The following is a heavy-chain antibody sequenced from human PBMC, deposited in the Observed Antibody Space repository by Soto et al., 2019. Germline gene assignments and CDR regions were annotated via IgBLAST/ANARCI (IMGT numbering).Heavy chain of an antibody. J-gene: IGHJ4*02. D-gene: IGHD1-26*01. Sequence: QVQLVQSGAEVKKPGSSVKVSCKAPGRTFSSYSINWERPAPGQGLEWMGGIIPIFGTANYAQKFQGRVTITADESTSTAYMELSSLRSEETAVYYCARDGGRHSGGIDYWGQGTLVTVSS. V-gene: IGHV1-69*01. CDR3: ARDGGRHSGGIDY. CDR2: IIPIFGTA. CDR1: GRTFSSYS.